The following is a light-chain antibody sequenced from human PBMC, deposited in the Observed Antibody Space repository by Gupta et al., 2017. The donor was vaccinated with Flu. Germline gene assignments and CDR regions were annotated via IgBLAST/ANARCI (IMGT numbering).Light chain of an antibody. Sequence: SYVLTPAPSVSVAPGQTARITCGGKDRVRRGVHWYQQRPGQVPVLVGYEERERPSGIPERFAGSNSGKTDTLIISSVEAGDEADDYGQVWDNEREHLIFGGGTKMTVL. CDR3: QVWDNEREHLI. CDR1: DRVRRG. CDR2: EER. J-gene: IGLJ2*01. V-gene: IGLV3-21*02.